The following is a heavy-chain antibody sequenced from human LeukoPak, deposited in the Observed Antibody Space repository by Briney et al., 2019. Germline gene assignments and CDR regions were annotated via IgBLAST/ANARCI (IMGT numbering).Heavy chain of an antibody. CDR2: ISSSSSYI. D-gene: IGHD6-6*01. CDR1: GFTFSSYS. Sequence: PGGSLRLSCAASGFTFSSYSMNWVRQAPGKGLEWVSSISSSSSYIYYADSVKGRFTISRDNAKNSMYLQMNSLRAEDTAVYYCARVHRSEYSSWFCLDYWGQGTLVTVSS. CDR3: ARVHRSEYSSWFCLDY. V-gene: IGHV3-21*01. J-gene: IGHJ4*02.